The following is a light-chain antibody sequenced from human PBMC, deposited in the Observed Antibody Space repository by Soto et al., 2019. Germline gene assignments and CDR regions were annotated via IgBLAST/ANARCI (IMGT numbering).Light chain of an antibody. V-gene: IGKV2-28*01. CDR3: MQALQTPPYT. CDR2: LAY. CDR1: QSLLHSNGYSY. J-gene: IGKJ2*01. Sequence: IVMTQSPLSLPVTPGESASISCRSSQSLLHSNGYSYLDWYRQKPGQSPQLLISLAYYRASGVSDRFSGSGSGTDFTLKISRVEADDVGLYYCMQALQTPPYTFGQGTKLEI.